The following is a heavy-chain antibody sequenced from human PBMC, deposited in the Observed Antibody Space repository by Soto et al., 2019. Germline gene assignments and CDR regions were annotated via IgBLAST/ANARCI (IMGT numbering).Heavy chain of an antibody. D-gene: IGHD3-10*01. J-gene: IGHJ3*02. CDR2: MYYRESP. V-gene: IGHV4-30-4*07. Sequence: HTRSLTRLPAPSTISMDGYSWGSTRPPTGRGLARIRYMYYRESPYCSPSLMTRVTISIDKSNNQFSLKLSSVTAADTAVYYCASKFGELLADAFDIWGQGTMVTVSS. CDR3: ASKFGELLADAFDI. CDR1: PSTISMDGYS.